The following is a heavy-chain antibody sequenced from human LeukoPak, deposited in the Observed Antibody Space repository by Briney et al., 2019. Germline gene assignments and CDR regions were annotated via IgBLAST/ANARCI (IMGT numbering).Heavy chain of an antibody. CDR1: GGSFSGYY. CDR3: AGRSPVVSGSSIDALRPAPSGEVDY. D-gene: IGHD3-10*01. V-gene: IGHV4-34*01. Sequence: SETLSLTCAVYGGSFSGYYWSWIRQPPGKGLEWIGEINHSGSTNYNPSLKSRVTISVDTSKNQFSLKLSSVTAADTAVYYCAGRSPVVSGSSIDALRPAPSGEVDYWGQGTLVTVSS. J-gene: IGHJ4*02. CDR2: INHSGST.